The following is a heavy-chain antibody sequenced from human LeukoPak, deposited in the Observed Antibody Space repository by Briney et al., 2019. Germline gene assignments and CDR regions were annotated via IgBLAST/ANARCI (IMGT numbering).Heavy chain of an antibody. D-gene: IGHD1-1*01. Sequence: GGSLRLSCAASGLTFSSYMMNWVRQAPGKGLEWVSSINSGSTYTYYTESVKGRFTVSRDNAKNSLFLQMNSLRAEDTAIYYCARSLTTLTYEGYWGQGTLVTVSS. J-gene: IGHJ4*02. CDR3: ARSLTTLTYEGY. CDR2: INSGSTYT. V-gene: IGHV3-21*01. CDR1: GLTFSSYM.